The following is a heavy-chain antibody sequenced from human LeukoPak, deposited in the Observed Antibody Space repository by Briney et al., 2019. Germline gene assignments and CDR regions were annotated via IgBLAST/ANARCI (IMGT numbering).Heavy chain of an antibody. V-gene: IGHV4-31*03. Sequence: PSETLSLTCTVSGGSISSGGYYWGWIRQHPGKGLEWIGYIYYSGSTYYNPSLKSRVTISVDTSKNQFSLKLSSVTAADTAVYYCAREERYYDRSFDYWGQGTLVTVSS. CDR1: GGSISSGGYY. CDR3: AREERYYDRSFDY. J-gene: IGHJ4*02. CDR2: IYYSGST. D-gene: IGHD3-22*01.